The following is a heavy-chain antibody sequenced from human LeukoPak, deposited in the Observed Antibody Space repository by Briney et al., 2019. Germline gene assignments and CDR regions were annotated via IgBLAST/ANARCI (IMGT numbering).Heavy chain of an antibody. V-gene: IGHV1-69*04. CDR3: ARGGKLRYFDWLSDLDY. CDR2: IIPILGIA. Sequence: SVKVSCKASGGTFSSYAISWVRQAPGQGLEWMGRIIPILGIANYAQKFQGRVTITADKSTSTAYMELSSLRSEDTAVYYCARGGKLRYFDWLSDLDYWGQGTLVTVSS. D-gene: IGHD3-9*01. J-gene: IGHJ4*02. CDR1: GGTFSSYA.